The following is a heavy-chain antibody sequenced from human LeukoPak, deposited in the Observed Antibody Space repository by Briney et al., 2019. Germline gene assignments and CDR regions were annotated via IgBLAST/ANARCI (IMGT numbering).Heavy chain of an antibody. CDR2: ITSSGSSM. Sequence: GGSLRLSCAGSGFTFSGYSLNWVRQAPGKGLEWDSSITSSGSSMYYADSVKGRFTISRDNAESSVYLQMNSLRVDDTGLYYCTRDIDDVLTGDDAFDVWGQGTVVTVSS. D-gene: IGHD3-9*01. CDR3: TRDIDDVLTGDDAFDV. CDR1: GFTFSGYS. J-gene: IGHJ3*01. V-gene: IGHV3-21*03.